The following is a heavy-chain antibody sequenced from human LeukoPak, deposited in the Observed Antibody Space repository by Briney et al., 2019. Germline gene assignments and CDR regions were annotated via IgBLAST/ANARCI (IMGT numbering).Heavy chain of an antibody. V-gene: IGHV3-30-3*01. Sequence: GGALRLSCAASGFTFSSYAMHWVRLAPGKGLEWVAVISSDGSNKYYVDSVKGRFTISRDNPKNTLSLQMNSLTAEDTAVYYCARVSARGVAGWGFFQHWGQGTLVTVSS. J-gene: IGHJ1*01. D-gene: IGHD6-19*01. CDR3: ARVSARGVAGWGFFQH. CDR1: GFTFSSYA. CDR2: ISSDGSNK.